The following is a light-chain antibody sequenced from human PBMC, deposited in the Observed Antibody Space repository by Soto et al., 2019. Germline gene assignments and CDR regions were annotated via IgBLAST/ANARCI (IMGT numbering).Light chain of an antibody. Sequence: EIVMTQSPATLSVSPVERATLSCRASQSVSSSYLAWYQQKPGQAPRLLIYGASSRATGIPDRFSGSGSGTDFTLTISRLEPEDFAVYYCQQYGSSPRTFGQGTKVDIK. J-gene: IGKJ1*01. CDR2: GAS. CDR1: QSVSSSY. V-gene: IGKV3-20*01. CDR3: QQYGSSPRT.